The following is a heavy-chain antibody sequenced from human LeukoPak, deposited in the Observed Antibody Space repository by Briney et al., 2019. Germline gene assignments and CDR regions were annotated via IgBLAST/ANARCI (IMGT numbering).Heavy chain of an antibody. V-gene: IGHV3-21*01. Sequence: GGSLRLSCAASGFTFSSYSMNWVRQAPGKGLEWVSSISSSSSYIYYADSVKGRFTISRDNAKNSLYLQMNSLRAEDTAVYYYVRGIDPTTYYDILTGYYFDYWGQGTLVTVSS. D-gene: IGHD3-9*01. CDR2: ISSSSSYI. CDR1: GFTFSSYS. J-gene: IGHJ4*02. CDR3: VRGIDPTTYYDILTGYYFDY.